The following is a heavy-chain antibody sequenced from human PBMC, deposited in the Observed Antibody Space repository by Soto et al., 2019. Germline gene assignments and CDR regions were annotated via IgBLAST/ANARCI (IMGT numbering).Heavy chain of an antibody. J-gene: IGHJ2*01. Sequence: QVQLVESGGGVVQPGRSLRLSCAASGFTFSNYGIHWVRQAPGKGLQWVAVIWFDGSNKYYEDSVEGRFTISRDNSKNXLDLQMNSLRAEDTAVYYCARDTGAAAGLNWYFDLWGRGTLVTVSS. CDR2: IWFDGSNK. CDR3: ARDTGAAAGLNWYFDL. D-gene: IGHD6-25*01. CDR1: GFTFSNYG. V-gene: IGHV3-33*01.